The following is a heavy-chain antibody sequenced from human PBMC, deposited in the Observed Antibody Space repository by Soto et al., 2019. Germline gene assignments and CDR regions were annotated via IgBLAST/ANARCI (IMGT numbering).Heavy chain of an antibody. Sequence: SQTLSLTCAISGDSVSSYSAAWNWIRQSPSRGLEWLGRTYYRSKWYNDYAVSVKSRITINPDTSKNQFSLQLNSVTPEDTAVYYCARSVGPYYYDSSGYIYYYGMDVWGQGTTVTV. V-gene: IGHV6-1*01. CDR2: TYYRSKWYN. J-gene: IGHJ6*02. CDR3: ARSVGPYYYDSSGYIYYYGMDV. D-gene: IGHD3-22*01. CDR1: GDSVSSYSAA.